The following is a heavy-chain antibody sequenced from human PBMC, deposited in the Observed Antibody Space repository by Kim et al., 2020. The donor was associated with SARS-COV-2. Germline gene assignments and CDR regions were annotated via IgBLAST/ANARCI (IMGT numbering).Heavy chain of an antibody. Sequence: GESLQISCKGSGYSFTSYWIGWVRQMPGKGLEWMGIIYPGDSDTRYSPSFQGQVTISADKSISTAYLQWSSLKASDTAMYYCARLGGAAAGTFPFDYWGQGTLVTVSS. D-gene: IGHD6-13*01. V-gene: IGHV5-51*01. J-gene: IGHJ4*02. CDR3: ARLGGAAAGTFPFDY. CDR2: IYPGDSDT. CDR1: GYSFTSYW.